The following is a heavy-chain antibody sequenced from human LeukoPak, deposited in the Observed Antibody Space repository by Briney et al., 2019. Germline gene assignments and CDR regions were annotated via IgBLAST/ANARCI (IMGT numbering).Heavy chain of an antibody. CDR3: ARDSQGFDY. Sequence: SQTLSLTCTVSGGSISSGSYYWSWIRQPAGKGLEWIGRIYTSGSTNYNPSLKSRVTIAVDTSKNQFSLKLSSVTAADTAVYYCARDSQGFDYWGQGTLVTVSS. CDR2: IYTSGST. CDR1: GGSISSGSYY. J-gene: IGHJ4*02. V-gene: IGHV4-61*02.